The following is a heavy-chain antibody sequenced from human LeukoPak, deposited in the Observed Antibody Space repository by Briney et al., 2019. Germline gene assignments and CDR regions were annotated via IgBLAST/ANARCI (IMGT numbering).Heavy chain of an antibody. J-gene: IGHJ4*02. V-gene: IGHV5-51*01. CDR3: VRRSGFDYYFDY. CDR2: IYPGDSDT. Sequence: GESLKISCKGSGYTFTSYWIGWGRQMPGKGLGWMGIIYPGDSDTRYSPSFQGQVTISADKSISTAYLQWRSLKASDTAMYYCVRRSGFDYYFDYWGQGTLVTVSS. CDR1: GYTFTSYW. D-gene: IGHD5-12*01.